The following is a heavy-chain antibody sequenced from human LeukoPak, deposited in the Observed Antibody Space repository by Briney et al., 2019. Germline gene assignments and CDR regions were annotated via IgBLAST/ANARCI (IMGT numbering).Heavy chain of an antibody. Sequence: GGSLRLSCAASGFTFSSYAMSWVRQAPGKGLEWVSAISGSGGSTYYADSVKGRFTISRDNSKNTLYLQMNSLRAEDTAVYYCATRPPSTVVTHYFDYWGQGTLVTVSS. CDR3: ATRPPSTVVTHYFDY. J-gene: IGHJ4*02. D-gene: IGHD4-23*01. V-gene: IGHV3-23*01. CDR2: ISGSGGST. CDR1: GFTFSSYA.